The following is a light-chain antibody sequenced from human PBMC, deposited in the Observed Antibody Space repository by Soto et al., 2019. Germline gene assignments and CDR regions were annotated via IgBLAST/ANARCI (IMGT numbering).Light chain of an antibody. CDR2: GAS. V-gene: IGKV1-27*01. CDR1: QDISNY. Sequence: DTQMTQSPSSLSASVGDRVTITCRASQDISNYLAWYQQKPGKVPKLLIYGASTLQSGVPARYSGSGSGTDFTLTISSLQPEDAATYYCQNYNTYSQFTFGPGTKVDIK. CDR3: QNYNTYSQFT. J-gene: IGKJ3*01.